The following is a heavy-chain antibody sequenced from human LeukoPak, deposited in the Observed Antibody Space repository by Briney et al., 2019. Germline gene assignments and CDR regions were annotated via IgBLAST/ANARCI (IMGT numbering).Heavy chain of an antibody. CDR1: GFTFSNYG. V-gene: IGHV3-30*03. CDR3: AREGMGTTFSAWFEP. J-gene: IGHJ5*02. CDR2: VPSDGSID. D-gene: IGHD1-7*01. Sequence: GGSLRLSCAASGFTFSNYGMHWVRQAPGKGLEWVAVVPSDGSIDYYADSLRGRFTVSRDNSKNTMFLQFNTLRPDDTAVYYCAREGMGTTFSAWFEPWGQGTLVTVSS.